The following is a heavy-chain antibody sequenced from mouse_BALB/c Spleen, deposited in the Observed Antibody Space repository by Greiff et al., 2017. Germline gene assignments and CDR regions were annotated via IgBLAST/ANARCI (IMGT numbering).Heavy chain of an antibody. D-gene: IGHD1-1*01. CDR2: IYPGSGST. CDR3: ARSYYGSSLGFAY. J-gene: IGHJ3*01. Sequence: QVQLKQPGAELVKPGTSVKLSCKASGYNFTSYWINWVKLRPGQGLEWIGDIYPGSGSTNYNEKFKSKATLTVDTSSSTAYMQLSSLASEDSALYYCARSYYGSSLGFAYWGQGTLVTVSA. V-gene: IGHV1-55*01. CDR1: GYNFTSYW.